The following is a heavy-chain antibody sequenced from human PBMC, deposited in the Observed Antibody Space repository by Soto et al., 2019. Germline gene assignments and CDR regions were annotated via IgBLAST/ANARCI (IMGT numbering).Heavy chain of an antibody. CDR2: ISYDGSHK. Sequence: QVQLVESGGGVVQPGRSLRLSCAASGFTFSSYGMHWVRQAPGKGLEWVAVISYDGSHKYYADSVKGRFSISRDNSKNTLFLQRNSLRAEDTALYYCAKDPRPLIQMVRGVTAYWGQGTLVTVSS. V-gene: IGHV3-30*18. D-gene: IGHD3-10*01. CDR3: AKDPRPLIQMVRGVTAY. CDR1: GFTFSSYG. J-gene: IGHJ4*02.